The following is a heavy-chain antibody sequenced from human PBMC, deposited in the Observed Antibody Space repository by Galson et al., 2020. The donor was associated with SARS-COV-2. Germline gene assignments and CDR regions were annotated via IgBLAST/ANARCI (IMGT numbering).Heavy chain of an antibody. CDR3: AKSDYGSRSYYNGADY. J-gene: IGHJ4*02. Sequence: LKISCAASGFTFDDYAMHWVRQAPGKGLEWVSGISWNSGSIGYADSVKGRFTISRDNAKNSLYLQMNSLRAEDTALYYCAKSDYGSRSYYNGADYWGQGTLVTVAS. CDR1: GFTFDDYA. V-gene: IGHV3-9*01. CDR2: ISWNSGSI. D-gene: IGHD3-10*01.